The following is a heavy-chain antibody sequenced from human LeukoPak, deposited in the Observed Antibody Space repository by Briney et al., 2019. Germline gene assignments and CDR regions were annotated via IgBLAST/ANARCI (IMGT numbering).Heavy chain of an antibody. J-gene: IGHJ6*03. CDR2: IYTSGST. D-gene: IGHD3-3*01. Sequence: KASETLSLTCSVSGGSISGYYWSWVRQPAGKGLEWIGRIYTSGSTNYNPSLKSRVTMSVDPSKNQFSLKLTYVTAADTAVYYCARVDVFGVVSSDYYYYYMDVWGKGTTVTVSS. CDR1: GGSISGYY. V-gene: IGHV4-4*07. CDR3: ARVDVFGVVSSDYYYYYMDV.